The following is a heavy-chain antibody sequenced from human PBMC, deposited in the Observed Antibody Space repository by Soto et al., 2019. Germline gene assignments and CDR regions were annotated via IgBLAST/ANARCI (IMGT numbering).Heavy chain of an antibody. CDR1: GGSISSGGYY. CDR2: IYYSGST. V-gene: IGHV4-31*03. J-gene: IGHJ4*02. CDR3: ASRRGSGYYGSGSGTFDH. Sequence: SETLSLTCTVSGGSISSGGYYWSWIRQHPGKGLEWIGYIYYSGSTYYNPSLKSRVTISVDTSKNQFSLKLSSVTAADTAVYYCASRRGSGYYGSGSGTFDHWGEGTLVTVS. D-gene: IGHD3-10*01.